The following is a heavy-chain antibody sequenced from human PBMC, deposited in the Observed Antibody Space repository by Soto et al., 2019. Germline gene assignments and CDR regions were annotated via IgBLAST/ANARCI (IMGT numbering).Heavy chain of an antibody. CDR1: GFTFSSYA. CDR3: ANDLGYCSSTSCPRNWFDP. CDR2: ISGSGGST. Sequence: GGSLRLSCAASGFTFSSYAMSWVRQAPGKGLEWVSAISGSGGSTYYADTVKGRFTISRDNSKNTLYLQMNSLRAEDTAVYYCANDLGYCSSTSCPRNWFDPWGQGTLVTVSS. V-gene: IGHV3-23*01. J-gene: IGHJ5*02. D-gene: IGHD2-2*01.